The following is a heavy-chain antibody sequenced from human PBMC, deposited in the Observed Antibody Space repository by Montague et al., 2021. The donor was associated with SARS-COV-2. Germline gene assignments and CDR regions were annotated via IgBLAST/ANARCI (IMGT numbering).Heavy chain of an antibody. Sequence: SETLSLTCTVSGGSISSYYWSWIRQPPGKGLEWIGYIYYSGSTNYNPSLKSRVTISVDTSKNQFSPKLSSVSAVDTAVYYCARATLGITMIVVVMTAIDYYFDYWGQGNLVTVSS. D-gene: IGHD3-22*01. CDR3: ARATLGITMIVVVMTAIDYYFDY. J-gene: IGHJ4*02. CDR2: IYYSGST. CDR1: GGSISSYY. V-gene: IGHV4-59*12.